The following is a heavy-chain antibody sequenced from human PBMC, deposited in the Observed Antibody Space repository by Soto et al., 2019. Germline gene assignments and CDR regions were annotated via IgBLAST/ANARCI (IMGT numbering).Heavy chain of an antibody. CDR2: IWFDGSNK. J-gene: IGHJ4*02. CDR3: ARDNSDSGGYYYFDY. CDR1: GFSFSTYG. Sequence: CAASGFSFSTYGMHWVRQAPGKGLECVAVIWFDGSNKQYADSVKGRFTISRDNSKNTLYLQMNSLIVEDTAVYYCARDNSDSGGYYYFDYWGQGTLVTVS. D-gene: IGHD3-22*01. V-gene: IGHV3-33*01.